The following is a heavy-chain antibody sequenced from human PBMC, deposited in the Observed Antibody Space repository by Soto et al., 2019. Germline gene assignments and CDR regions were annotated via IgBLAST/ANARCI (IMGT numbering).Heavy chain of an antibody. D-gene: IGHD3-22*01. J-gene: IGHJ4*02. V-gene: IGHV1-58*02. Sequence: SVKVSCKASGFTFTSSAMQWVRQARGQRLEWIGWIVVGSGNTNYAQKFQERVTITRDMSTSTAYMELSSLRSEDTAVYYCAADYYDSSGYYSYWGQGTLVTVSS. CDR3: AADYYDSSGYYSY. CDR1: GFTFTSSA. CDR2: IVVGSGNT.